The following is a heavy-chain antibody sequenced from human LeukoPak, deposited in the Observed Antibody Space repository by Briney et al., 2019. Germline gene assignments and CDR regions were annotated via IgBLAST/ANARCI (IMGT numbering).Heavy chain of an antibody. CDR3: ASSAGIAVAGYFDY. D-gene: IGHD6-19*01. J-gene: IGHJ4*02. Sequence: ASVKVSCKASGYTFTSYYMHWVRQAPGQGLEWMGWINPNSGGTNYAQKFQGRVTMTRDTSISTAYMELSRLRSDDTAVYYCASSAGIAVAGYFDYWGQGTLVTVSS. V-gene: IGHV1-2*02. CDR1: GYTFTSYY. CDR2: INPNSGGT.